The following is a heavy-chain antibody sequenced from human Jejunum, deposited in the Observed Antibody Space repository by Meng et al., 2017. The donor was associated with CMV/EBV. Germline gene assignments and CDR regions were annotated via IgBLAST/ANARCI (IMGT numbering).Heavy chain of an antibody. CDR1: GFRFSSVA. CDR2: VSGSGFTT. V-gene: IGHV3-23*01. CDR3: AKEDYSNDFDY. D-gene: IGHD4-11*01. Sequence: AASGFRFSSVAWSWVRQAPGKGLEWVSTVSGSGFTTYYADSVKGRFTVSRDNSKNTLFLQMNSLRVDDTAVYYCAKEDYSNDFDYWGQGALVTVSS. J-gene: IGHJ4*02.